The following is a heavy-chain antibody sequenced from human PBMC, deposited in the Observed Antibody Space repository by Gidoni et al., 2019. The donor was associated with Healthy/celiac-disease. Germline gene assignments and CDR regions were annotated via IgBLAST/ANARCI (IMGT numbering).Heavy chain of an antibody. CDR1: GFTLRSHC. CDR2: ISYEGSNK. J-gene: IGHJ6*03. D-gene: IGHD3-10*01. CDR3: AKNHQITMVRGVIIHYYYYYMDV. V-gene: IGHV3-30*18. Sequence: QVQLVESGGGVVPPGRSLRLSCAASGFTLRSHCMHWVRQAPGTGLEWVAVISYEGSNKYYADSVKGRFTISRDNSKNTLDLQMNSLRAEDTAVYYCAKNHQITMVRGVIIHYYYYYMDVWGKGTTVTVSS.